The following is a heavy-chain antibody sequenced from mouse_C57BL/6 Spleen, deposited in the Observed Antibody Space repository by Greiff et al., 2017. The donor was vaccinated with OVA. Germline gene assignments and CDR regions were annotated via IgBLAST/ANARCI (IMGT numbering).Heavy chain of an antibody. CDR1: GYTFTEYT. D-gene: IGHD2-1*01. CDR3: ARHEGGNYPWYFDY. Sequence: VKLMESGAELVKPGASVKLSCKASGYTFTEYTIHWVKQRSGQGLEWIGWFYPGSGSIKYNEKFKDKATLTADKSSSTVYMELSRLTSDDSAVYFGARHEGGNYPWYFDYWGQGTTLTVSS. V-gene: IGHV1-62-2*01. CDR2: FYPGSGSI. J-gene: IGHJ2*01.